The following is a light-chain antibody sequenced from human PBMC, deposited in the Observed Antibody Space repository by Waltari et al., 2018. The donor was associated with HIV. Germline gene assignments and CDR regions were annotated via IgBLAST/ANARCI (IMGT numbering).Light chain of an antibody. CDR2: SAS. CDR3: QQVNTYPLT. J-gene: IGKJ3*01. CDR1: QDISTY. V-gene: IGKV1-9*01. Sequence: DIQLTQSPSFLSASVVDRVIITCRASQDISTYLAWYQQKPGKAPELLIYSASTLQSGVPSRFSGGGSGPEFTLTISSLQPEDSATYFCQQVNTYPLTFGPGTKVDIK.